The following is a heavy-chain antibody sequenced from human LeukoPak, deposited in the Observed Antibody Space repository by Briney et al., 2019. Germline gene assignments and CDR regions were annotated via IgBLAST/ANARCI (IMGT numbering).Heavy chain of an antibody. CDR1: GGSLSGYY. J-gene: IGHJ4*02. Sequence: PSETLSLTCSFSGGSLSGYYWSWIRQPPGKGLEWIGEINHSGSTNYNPSLKSRVTISVDTSKNQFSLKLSSVTAADTAVYYCASTNIWGFDYWGQGTLVTVSS. CDR2: INHSGST. D-gene: IGHD7-27*01. V-gene: IGHV4-34*01. CDR3: ASTNIWGFDY.